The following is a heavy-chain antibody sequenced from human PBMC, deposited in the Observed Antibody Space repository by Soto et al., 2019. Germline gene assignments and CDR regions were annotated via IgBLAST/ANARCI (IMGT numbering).Heavy chain of an antibody. J-gene: IGHJ3*02. D-gene: IGHD2-2*02. Sequence: ASVKVSCKASGYTFTSYDINWVRQATRQGLEWMGWMNPNSGNTGYAQKFQGRVTMTRNTSISTAYMELSRLRSDDTAVYYCARGSYCSSTSCYTADAFDIWGQGTMVTVSS. CDR2: MNPNSGNT. CDR1: GYTFTSYD. CDR3: ARGSYCSSTSCYTADAFDI. V-gene: IGHV1-8*01.